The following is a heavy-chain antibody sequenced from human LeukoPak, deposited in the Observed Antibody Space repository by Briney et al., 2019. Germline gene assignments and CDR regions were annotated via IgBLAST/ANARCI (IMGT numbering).Heavy chain of an antibody. V-gene: IGHV1-2*02. CDR1: GYTFTGYY. CDR2: INPNNGGT. CDR3: ARDSGEVPDY. Sequence: ASVKVSCKASGYTFTGYYMHWVRQAPGQGLEWMGWINPNNGGTKYAQNFQGRVTMTRDTSISTAYMELDRLRFDDTAVYYCARDSGEVPDYWGQGTLVTVSS. J-gene: IGHJ4*02. D-gene: IGHD3-10*01.